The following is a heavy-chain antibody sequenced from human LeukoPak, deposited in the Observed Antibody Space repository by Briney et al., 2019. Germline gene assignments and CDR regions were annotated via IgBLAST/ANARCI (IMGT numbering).Heavy chain of an antibody. D-gene: IGHD1-26*01. CDR2: ISSGFTT. J-gene: IGHJ4*02. CDR1: GFTFSTYA. V-gene: IGHV3-23*01. CDR3: AKDFSQEGSHTVDY. Sequence: GETLRLSCAASGFTFSTYAMSWVRQAPGKGLEWVSGISSGFTTYYADSVKGRVIISRDNSKDKLHLQMNSLRSEDTAVYYCAKDFSQEGSHTVDYWGQGTLVTVSS.